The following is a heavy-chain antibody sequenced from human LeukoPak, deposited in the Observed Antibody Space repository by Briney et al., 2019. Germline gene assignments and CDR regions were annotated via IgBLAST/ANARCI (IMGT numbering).Heavy chain of an antibody. CDR1: GFTFSSCA. Sequence: GGSLRLSCAASGFTFSSCAMSWVRQAPGKGLEWVSAISGSGGSTYYADSVKGRFTISRDNAKNSLYLQMNSLRAEDTAVYYCARALGSSGNYWSYYYYMDVWGKGTTVTVSS. CDR2: ISGSGGST. V-gene: IGHV3-23*01. D-gene: IGHD3-22*01. J-gene: IGHJ6*03. CDR3: ARALGSSGNYWSYYYYMDV.